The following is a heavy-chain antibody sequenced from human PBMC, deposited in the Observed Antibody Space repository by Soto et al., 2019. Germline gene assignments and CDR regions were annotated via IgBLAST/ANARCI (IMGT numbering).Heavy chain of an antibody. J-gene: IGHJ4*02. CDR1: GYTFTGYY. V-gene: IGHV1-2*02. CDR3: ARVRVVAATPHFDY. Sequence: EASVKVSCKASGYTFTGYYMHWVRQAPGQGLEWMGWINPNSGGTNYAQKFQGRVTMTRDTSISTAYMELSRLRSDDTAVYYCARVRVVAATPHFDYWGQGTLVTVSS. CDR2: INPNSGGT. D-gene: IGHD2-15*01.